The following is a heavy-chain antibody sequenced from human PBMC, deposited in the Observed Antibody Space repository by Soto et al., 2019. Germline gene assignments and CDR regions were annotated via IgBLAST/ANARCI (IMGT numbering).Heavy chain of an antibody. V-gene: IGHV1-18*01. D-gene: IGHD2-21*01. J-gene: IGHJ6*02. CDR3: ARAADAPYYYYGMDV. CDR2: ISTYNGDT. CDR1: GYTFSTSG. Sequence: QVQLVQSGAEVRKPGASVKVSCKASGYTFSTSGMSWLRQAPGQGLEWMGWISTYNGDTNDAPKFQDRVTMTSDTSRSTVYMELRSLRSDDTAVYYCARAADAPYYYYGMDVWGQGTRVTVSS.